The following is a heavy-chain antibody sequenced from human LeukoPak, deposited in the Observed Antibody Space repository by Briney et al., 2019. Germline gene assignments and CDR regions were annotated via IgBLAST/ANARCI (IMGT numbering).Heavy chain of an antibody. J-gene: IGHJ4*02. CDR3: ARDYNWNGSFDY. CDR2: IIPIFGTA. CDR1: GGTFSSYA. V-gene: IGHV1-69*13. D-gene: IGHD1-20*01. Sequence: ASVKVSCKASGGTFSSYAISWVRQAPGQGLEWMGGIIPIFGTANYAQKFQGRVTITADESTSTAYMELSSLRSEDTAVYYCARDYNWNGSFDYWGQGTLVTVSS.